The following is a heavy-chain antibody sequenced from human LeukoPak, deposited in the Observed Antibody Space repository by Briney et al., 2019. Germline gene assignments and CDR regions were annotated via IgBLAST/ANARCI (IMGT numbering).Heavy chain of an antibody. J-gene: IGHJ4*02. CDR3: ARGYCSGGSCYRFDY. CDR2: ISSSSSYI. CDR1: GFTFSGYS. Sequence: GGSLRLSCAASGFTFSGYSMNWVRQAPGKGLEWVSSISSSSSYIYYADSVKGRFTISRDNAKNSLYLQMNSLRAEDTAVYYCARGYCSGGSCYRFDYWGQGTLVTVSS. D-gene: IGHD2-15*01. V-gene: IGHV3-21*01.